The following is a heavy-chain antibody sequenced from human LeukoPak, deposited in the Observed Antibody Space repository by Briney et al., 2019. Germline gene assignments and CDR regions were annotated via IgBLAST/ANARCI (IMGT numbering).Heavy chain of an antibody. CDR3: ARHKAGNGWDLDY. J-gene: IGHJ4*02. Sequence: GESLKISCKGSGYSFTSYWIGWVRQMPGKGLESMGFIYPGDSDTRYSPSFEGQVTISADKSITTAYLQWNSLKASDTAMYYCARHKAGNGWDLDYWGQGTLVTVSS. D-gene: IGHD6-19*01. CDR1: GYSFTSYW. V-gene: IGHV5-51*01. CDR2: IYPGDSDT.